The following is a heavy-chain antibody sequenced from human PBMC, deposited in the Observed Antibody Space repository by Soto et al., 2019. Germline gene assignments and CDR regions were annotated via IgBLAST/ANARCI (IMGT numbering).Heavy chain of an antibody. CDR2: IIPIFGTA. J-gene: IGHJ6*02. D-gene: IGHD2-21*01. Sequence: ASVKVSCKASGGTFSSYAISWVRQAPGQGLEWMGGIIPIFGTANYAQKFQGRVTITADESTSTAYMELSSLRSEDTAVYYCARGFARHYYDGMDVWGQGTTVTVSS. CDR1: GGTFSSYA. CDR3: ARGFARHYYDGMDV. V-gene: IGHV1-69*13.